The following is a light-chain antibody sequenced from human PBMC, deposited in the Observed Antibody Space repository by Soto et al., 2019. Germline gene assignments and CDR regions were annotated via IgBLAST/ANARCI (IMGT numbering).Light chain of an antibody. Sequence: QSVLTQPPSVSGAPGQRVTISCTGSSSNIGAGYDVHWYQHLPGTAPKLLIYDDSNRPSGVPDRFSGSRSGTSASLAITGLQNEDEADYYCQSYDSSLTNWVFGGGTKLTVL. CDR2: DDS. CDR1: SSNIGAGYD. J-gene: IGLJ3*02. V-gene: IGLV1-40*01. CDR3: QSYDSSLTNWV.